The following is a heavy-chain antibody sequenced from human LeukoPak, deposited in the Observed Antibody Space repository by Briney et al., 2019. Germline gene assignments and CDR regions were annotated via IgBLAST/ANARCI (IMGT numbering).Heavy chain of an antibody. D-gene: IGHD5-18*01. CDR2: IKQDGSEK. CDR3: ARLRGYSYGRNWFDP. J-gene: IGHJ5*02. CDR1: GFTFSSYG. Sequence: GGSLRLSCEASGFTFSSYGMSWVRQAPGKGLEWVANIKQDGSEKYYVDSVKGRFTISRDNAKNSLYLQMNSLRAEDTAVYYCARLRGYSYGRNWFDPWGQGTLVTVSS. V-gene: IGHV3-7*01.